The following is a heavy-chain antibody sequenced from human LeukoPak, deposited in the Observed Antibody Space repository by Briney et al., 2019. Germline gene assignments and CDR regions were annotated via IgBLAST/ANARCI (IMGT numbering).Heavy chain of an antibody. CDR3: ATHYSGWYAAINAFDI. J-gene: IGHJ3*02. CDR1: GFTFSSYG. D-gene: IGHD6-19*01. Sequence: GGSLRLSCAASGFTFSSYGMHWVRQAPGKGLEWVAFIRYDGSNKYYADSVKGRFTISRDNSKNTLYLQMNSLRAEDTAVYYCATHYSGWYAAINAFDIWGQGTMVTVSS. CDR2: IRYDGSNK. V-gene: IGHV3-30*02.